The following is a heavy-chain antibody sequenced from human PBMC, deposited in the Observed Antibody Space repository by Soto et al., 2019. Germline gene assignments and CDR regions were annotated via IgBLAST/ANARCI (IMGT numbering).Heavy chain of an antibody. CDR3: ARDRTSVHYFDY. CDR1: GFTFSNYG. J-gene: IGHJ4*02. V-gene: IGHV3-33*01. Sequence: PGGSLRLSCAASGFTFSNYGMHWVRQAPGKGLEWLAFIWSGGSNQFYADSVKGRFTISKDNSKNTLYLQMNSLRDEDTAVYYCARDRTSVHYFDYWGQGTLVTSPQ. CDR2: IWSGGSNQ.